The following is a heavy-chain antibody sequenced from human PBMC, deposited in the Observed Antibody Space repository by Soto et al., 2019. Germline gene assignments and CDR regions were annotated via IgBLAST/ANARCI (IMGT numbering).Heavy chain of an antibody. V-gene: IGHV1-18*01. D-gene: IGHD3-3*01. J-gene: IGHJ6*02. CDR2: ISAYNGNT. CDR3: AREGGYDFWSGHKTYYYYGMDV. CDR1: GYTFTSYG. Sequence: ASVKVSCKASGYTFTSYGISWVRQAPGQGLEWMGWISAYNGNTNYAQKLQGRVTMTTDTSTSTAYMELRSLRSDDTAVYYCAREGGYDFWSGHKTYYYYGMDVWGQGTTVTAP.